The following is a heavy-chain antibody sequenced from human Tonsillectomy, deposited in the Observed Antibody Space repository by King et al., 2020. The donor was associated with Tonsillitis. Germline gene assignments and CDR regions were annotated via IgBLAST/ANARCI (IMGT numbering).Heavy chain of an antibody. D-gene: IGHD1-26*01. J-gene: IGHJ4*02. CDR2: VCSGSSYI. Sequence: VQLVESGGGLVKPGGSLRLSCAASGFTFSSYRMKWVRQAPGKGLEWVSSVCSGSSYIYYADSVKGRFTISRDNAKNSLYLQMNSLRAEDTAVYYCARDVWVGAFDYWGQGTLVTVSS. V-gene: IGHV3-21*01. CDR3: ARDVWVGAFDY. CDR1: GFTFSSYR.